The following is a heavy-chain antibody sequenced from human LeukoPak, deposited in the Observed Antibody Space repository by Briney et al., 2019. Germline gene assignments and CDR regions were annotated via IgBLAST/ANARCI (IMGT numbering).Heavy chain of an antibody. D-gene: IGHD2-21*01. CDR3: ARAAWGLFLGGVFDN. Sequence: GGSLRLSCAASGFTFSGYGMSWVRQAPGKGLKWVSAISGSGGSTYYADSVKGRITISRDNSKNTLYLQMNSLRAEDTAVYYCARAAWGLFLGGVFDNWGQGTLVTVSS. J-gene: IGHJ4*02. CDR1: GFTFSGYG. V-gene: IGHV3-23*01. CDR2: ISGSGGST.